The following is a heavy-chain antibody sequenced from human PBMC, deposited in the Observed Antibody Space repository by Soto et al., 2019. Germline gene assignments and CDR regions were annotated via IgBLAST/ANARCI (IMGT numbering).Heavy chain of an antibody. V-gene: IGHV3-48*01. CDR2: IGYGGRT. J-gene: IGHJ5*02. D-gene: IGHD2-21*02. CDR3: ARDPGKSSDWPIFAP. Sequence: EVQVVESGGALVQPGGSLRLSCAASGFSVSDYNMNWVRQAPGKGLEWISFIGYGGRTYYAGSVEGRFTIARDSGRNSLYLQMSSLRAEDTAMYYCARDPGKSSDWPIFAPWGQGTLVTVSS. CDR1: GFSVSDYN.